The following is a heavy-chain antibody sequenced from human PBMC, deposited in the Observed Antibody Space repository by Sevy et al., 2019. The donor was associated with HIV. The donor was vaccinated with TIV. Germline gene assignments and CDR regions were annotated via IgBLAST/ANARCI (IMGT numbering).Heavy chain of an antibody. J-gene: IGHJ4*02. CDR2: ISGSGGST. Sequence: GGSLRLSCAASGFTFSSYAMSWVRQAPGKGLEWVSAISGSGGSTYYADSVKGRFTMSRDKSKNTLYLQMNSLRAEDTAVYYCAKDQDYYDSSGYYYAIDYWGQGTLVTVSS. CDR1: GFTFSSYA. D-gene: IGHD3-22*01. CDR3: AKDQDYYDSSGYYYAIDY. V-gene: IGHV3-23*01.